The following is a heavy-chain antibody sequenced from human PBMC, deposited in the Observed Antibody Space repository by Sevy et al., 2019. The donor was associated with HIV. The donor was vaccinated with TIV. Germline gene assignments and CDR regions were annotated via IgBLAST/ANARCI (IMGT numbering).Heavy chain of an antibody. Sequence: GGSLRLSCVASGFTFSSYTMHWVRQAPGKGLEWVAAVSYDGRNKYYADSVKGRFAISRDNSNNTLFLQMNTLRGDDTAVYYCARELGVAGPEEFDYWGQGTLVTVSS. J-gene: IGHJ4*02. CDR1: GFTFSSYT. D-gene: IGHD6-19*01. CDR2: VSYDGRNK. V-gene: IGHV3-30*09. CDR3: ARELGVAGPEEFDY.